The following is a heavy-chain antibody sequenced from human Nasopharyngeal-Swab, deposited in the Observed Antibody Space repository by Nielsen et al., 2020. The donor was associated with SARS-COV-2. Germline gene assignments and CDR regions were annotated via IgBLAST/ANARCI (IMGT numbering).Heavy chain of an antibody. V-gene: IGHV3-11*05. J-gene: IGHJ5*01. Sequence: GESLKISCAASGFTFSDYYMHWFRQAPGKGLEWLSYISESSTYTRYAASVKGRFTISRDNAKNALYLQMDSLRAEDSALYYCARDERVKRFDSWGQGTLVTVSS. CDR1: GFTFSDYY. CDR2: ISESSTYT. D-gene: IGHD3-10*01. CDR3: ARDERVKRFDS.